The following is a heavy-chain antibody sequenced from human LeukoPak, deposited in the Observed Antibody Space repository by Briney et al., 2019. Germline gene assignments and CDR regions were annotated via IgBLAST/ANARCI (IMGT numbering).Heavy chain of an antibody. Sequence: SVKVSCKASGDIVSKYTIIWVRQAPGQGLEWVGRIIPIFGTANYAQKLQGRVTITADRSTGTSYMELNSLRFEDTAIYYCAREYFDNSAYHGFDYWGQGTLVTVSS. V-gene: IGHV1-69*08. J-gene: IGHJ4*02. D-gene: IGHD3-22*01. CDR2: IIPIFGTA. CDR3: AREYFDNSAYHGFDY. CDR1: GDIVSKYT.